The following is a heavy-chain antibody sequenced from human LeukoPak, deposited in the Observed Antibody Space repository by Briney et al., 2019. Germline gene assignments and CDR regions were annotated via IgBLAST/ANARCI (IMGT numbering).Heavy chain of an antibody. CDR1: GFTFSSYS. CDR3: AGDLDSSSSWYAY. CDR2: ISSSSSTI. Sequence: PGGSLRLSCAASGFTFSSYSMNWVRQAPGKGLEWVSYISSSSSTIYYADSVKGRFTISRDNAKNSLYLQMNSLRAEDTAVYYCAGDLDSSSSWYAYWGQGTLVTVSS. J-gene: IGHJ4*02. V-gene: IGHV3-48*01. D-gene: IGHD6-13*01.